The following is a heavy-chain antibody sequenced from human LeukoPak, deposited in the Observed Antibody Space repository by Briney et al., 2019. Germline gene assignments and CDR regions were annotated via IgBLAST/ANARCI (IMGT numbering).Heavy chain of an antibody. J-gene: IGHJ3*02. CDR3: AKDYDFWSGFLLGAFDI. Sequence: PGGSLRLSCAASGFTFSSYGMHWVRQAPGKGLEWVAFIRYDGSNKYYADSVKGRFTISRGNSKNTLYLQMNSLRAEDTAVYYCAKDYDFWSGFLLGAFDIWGQGTMVTVSS. CDR1: GFTFSSYG. D-gene: IGHD3-3*01. CDR2: IRYDGSNK. V-gene: IGHV3-30*02.